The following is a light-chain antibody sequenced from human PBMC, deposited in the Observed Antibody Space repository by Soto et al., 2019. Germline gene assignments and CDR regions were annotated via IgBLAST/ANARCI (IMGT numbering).Light chain of an antibody. V-gene: IGLV1-44*01. Sequence: QSVLTQPPSASGTPGQRVTISCSGSSSNIGSNTVNWYQQLPGTAPKLLIYSNNQRPSGVPDRFSGSKSGTSASLAISGLQSEDEAAYYCAAWDDSLSGAVFGGGTQLTVL. J-gene: IGLJ7*01. CDR3: AAWDDSLSGAV. CDR1: SSNIGSNT. CDR2: SNN.